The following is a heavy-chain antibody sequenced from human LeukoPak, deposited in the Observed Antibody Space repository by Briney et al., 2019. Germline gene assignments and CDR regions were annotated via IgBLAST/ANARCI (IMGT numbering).Heavy chain of an antibody. V-gene: IGHV1-69*04. CDR3: ARRIAVAGTVWFGP. CDR2: IIPIFGIA. D-gene: IGHD6-19*01. CDR1: GGTFSSYA. Sequence: GASVKVSCKASGGTFSSYAISWVRQAPGQGLEWMGRIIPIFGIANYAQKFQGRVTITADKSTSTAYMELSSLRSEDTAVYYCARRIAVAGTVWFGPWGQGTLVTVSS. J-gene: IGHJ5*02.